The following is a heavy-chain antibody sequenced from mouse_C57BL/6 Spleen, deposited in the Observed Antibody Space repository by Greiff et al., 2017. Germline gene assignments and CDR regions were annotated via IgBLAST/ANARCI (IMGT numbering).Heavy chain of an antibody. J-gene: IGHJ3*01. CDR2: IWTGGGT. D-gene: IGHD2-4*01. Sequence: QVQLQQSGPGLVAPSQSLSITCTVSGFSLTSYAISWVRQPPGKGLEWLGVIWTGGGTNYNSALNSRLSISKDNSKSQVFLKMNSLQTDDTARYYCARNSGDYGAAFAYWGQGTLVTVSA. CDR3: ARNSGDYGAAFAY. CDR1: GFSLTSYA. V-gene: IGHV2-9-1*01.